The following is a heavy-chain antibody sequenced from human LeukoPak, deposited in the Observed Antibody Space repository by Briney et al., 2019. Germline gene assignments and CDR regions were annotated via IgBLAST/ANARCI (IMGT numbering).Heavy chain of an antibody. J-gene: IGHJ4*02. D-gene: IGHD1-26*01. CDR2: ITSSGDST. V-gene: IGHV3-23*01. CDR1: GFAFNNYP. CDR3: AKENPVGGTNYFDY. Sequence: GGSLRLSCAASGFAFNNYPMSWVRQAPGKGLEWVSAITSSGDSTYYADSVRGRFTISRDNSKNTLYLQMNTLRAEDGAVYYCAKENPVGGTNYFDYWGQGTLVTVSS.